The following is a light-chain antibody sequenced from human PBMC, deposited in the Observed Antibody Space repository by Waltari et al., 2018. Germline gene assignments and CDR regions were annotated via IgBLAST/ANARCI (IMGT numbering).Light chain of an antibody. CDR3: SSYAGSNNYVL. CDR1: SSDVGGYTY. CDR2: EDN. J-gene: IGLJ2*01. Sequence: SALTQPPSASGSPGQSVTISCTGTSSDVGGYTYVSWYQQHPGKAPKRMIYEDNNRPSGVPDRFSGSKSGNTASLTVSGLQAEDEADYYCSSYAGSNNYVLFGGGTKLTVL. V-gene: IGLV2-8*01.